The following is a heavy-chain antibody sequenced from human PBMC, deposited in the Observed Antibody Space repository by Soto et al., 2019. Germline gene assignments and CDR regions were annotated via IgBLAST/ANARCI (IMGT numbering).Heavy chain of an antibody. Sequence: PSETLSLTCAVYGGSFSGYYWSWIRQPPGKGLEWIGGINHSGSTNYNPSLKSRVTISVDTSKNQFSLKLSSVTAADTAVYYCARGVYFFGVVRRPTDAFDYWGQGTLVTVSS. V-gene: IGHV4-34*01. J-gene: IGHJ4*02. CDR3: ARGVYFFGVVRRPTDAFDY. D-gene: IGHD3-3*01. CDR1: GGSFSGYY. CDR2: INHSGST.